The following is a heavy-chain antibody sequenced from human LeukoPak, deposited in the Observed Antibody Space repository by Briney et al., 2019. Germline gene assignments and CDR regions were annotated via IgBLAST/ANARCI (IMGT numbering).Heavy chain of an antibody. CDR3: VKGSEAYYDSKSDY. V-gene: IGHV3-64D*09. Sequence: GGSLRLSCSASGFTFSSYAMHWVRQAPGKGLEYVSGISSNGGSTCYADSVKSRFTISRDNSKNTLYLQMSSLRTEDTAVYYCVKGSEAYYDSKSDYWGQGTLVTVSS. CDR2: ISSNGGST. CDR1: GFTFSSYA. D-gene: IGHD3-22*01. J-gene: IGHJ4*02.